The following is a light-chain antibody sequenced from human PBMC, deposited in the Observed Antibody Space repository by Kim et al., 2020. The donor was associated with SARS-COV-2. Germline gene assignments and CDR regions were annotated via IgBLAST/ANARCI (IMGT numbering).Light chain of an antibody. CDR3: QEYDRPPYT. CDR2: GTS. Sequence: LSPGERATLSCRASQSIAPNHLAWFQQKPGQAHRLLIYGTSSRATGIPDRFSASESGTDFTLTISRLEPEDVAVYFCQEYDRPPYTFGQGTKLEI. V-gene: IGKV3-20*01. CDR1: QSIAPNH. J-gene: IGKJ2*01.